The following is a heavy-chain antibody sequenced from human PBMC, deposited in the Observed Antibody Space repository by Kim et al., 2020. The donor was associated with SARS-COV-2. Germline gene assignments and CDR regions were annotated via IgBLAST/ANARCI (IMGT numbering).Heavy chain of an antibody. CDR2: INHSGST. Sequence: SETLSLTCAVYGGSFSTYYRSWIRQPPGKGLEWIGEINHSGSTNYNPSLKSRVTISVDTSKNQFSLKLSSVTTADTAVYYCARGTRQWLVRGPYYYYMDVWGKGTAVTVSS. V-gene: IGHV4-34*01. J-gene: IGHJ6*03. CDR1: GGSFSTYY. D-gene: IGHD6-19*01. CDR3: ARGTRQWLVRGPYYYYMDV.